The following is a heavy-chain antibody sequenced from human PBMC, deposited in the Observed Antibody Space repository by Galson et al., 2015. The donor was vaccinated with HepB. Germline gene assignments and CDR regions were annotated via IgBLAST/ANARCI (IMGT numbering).Heavy chain of an antibody. CDR3: ARPYGGNYHFDY. J-gene: IGHJ4*02. Sequence: SLRLSCAASGFTFSFYWMHWVRQAPRKGLVWVSRINNDGTTTNYADSVTGRFTISRDNAKNTLYLQMNGLRAEDTAVYYCARPYGGNYHFDYWGQGTLVTVSS. D-gene: IGHD4-23*01. V-gene: IGHV3-74*01. CDR1: GFTFSFYW. CDR2: INNDGTTT.